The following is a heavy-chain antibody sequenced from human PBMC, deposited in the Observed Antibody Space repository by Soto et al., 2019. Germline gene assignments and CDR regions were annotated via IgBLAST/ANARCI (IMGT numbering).Heavy chain of an antibody. D-gene: IGHD3-22*01. J-gene: IGHJ4*02. CDR2: ISYDGSNK. V-gene: IGHV3-30*18. CDR3: AKDGTNYYDSSGYWLTYYFDY. CDR1: GFTFSSYG. Sequence: QVQLVESGGGVVQPGRSLRLSCAASGFTFSSYGMHWVRQAPGKGLEWVAVISYDGSNKYYADSVKGRFTISRDNSKNARYLQMNSLRAEATAVYYCAKDGTNYYDSSGYWLTYYFDYWGQGTLVTVSS.